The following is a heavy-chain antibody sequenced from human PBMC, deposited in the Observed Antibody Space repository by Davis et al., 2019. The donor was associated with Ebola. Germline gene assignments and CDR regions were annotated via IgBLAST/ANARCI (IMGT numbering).Heavy chain of an antibody. Sequence: GESLKISCAASGFTVSSNYMSWVRQAPGKGLEWVSVIYSGGSTYYADSVKGRFTISRDNSKNPLYLQMNSLRAEDTAVYYCASPPPGVDDYGDLMLDSWGQGTLVTVSS. V-gene: IGHV3-53*01. CDR1: GFTVSSNY. D-gene: IGHD4-17*01. J-gene: IGHJ4*02. CDR2: IYSGGST. CDR3: ASPPPGVDDYGDLMLDS.